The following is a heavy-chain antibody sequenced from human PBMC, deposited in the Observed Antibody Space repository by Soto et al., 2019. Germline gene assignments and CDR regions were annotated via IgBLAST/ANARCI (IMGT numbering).Heavy chain of an antibody. CDR3: AREYSLAVGDPGY. J-gene: IGHJ4*02. D-gene: IGHD3-16*01. Sequence: QVQLVESGGGVVQPGRSLRLSCAASGFTFSSYTMHWVRQTPGKGLERVAVISYDGSDKYYADSVKGRFTISRDNSKNTLYLQMNRLRREDTSVYYCAREYSLAVGDPGYWGQGILVTVSS. V-gene: IGHV3-30*04. CDR2: ISYDGSDK. CDR1: GFTFSSYT.